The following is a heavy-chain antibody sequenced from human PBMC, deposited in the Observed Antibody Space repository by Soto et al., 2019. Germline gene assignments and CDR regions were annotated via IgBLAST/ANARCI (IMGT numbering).Heavy chain of an antibody. CDR1: GGTFSSYA. Sequence: QVQLVQSGAEVKKPGSSVKVSCKASGGTFSSYAISWVRQAPGQGLEWMGGIIPIFGTANYAQKFQGRVTITADESTSTAYMELSSLRSEDTAGYYCASSEIVVVITRVWYFYLCGRCTLVTVSS. CDR3: ASSEIVVVITRVWYFYL. J-gene: IGHJ2*01. V-gene: IGHV1-69*01. D-gene: IGHD3-22*01. CDR2: IIPIFGTA.